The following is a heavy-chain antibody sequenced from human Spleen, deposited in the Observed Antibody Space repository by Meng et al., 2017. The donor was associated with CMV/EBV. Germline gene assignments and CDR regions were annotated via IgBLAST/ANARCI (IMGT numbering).Heavy chain of an antibody. D-gene: IGHD1-26*01. CDR3: ARGRWERSVDY. J-gene: IGHJ4*02. Sequence: GESLKISCAASGFTFSSHSMNWVRQAPGKGLEWVSYISTSSGTIHYADSVKGRFTISRDNAKNSLYLQMDSLRAEDTAVYYCARGRWERSVDYCGQGTLVTVSS. CDR1: GFTFSSHS. V-gene: IGHV3-48*04. CDR2: ISTSSGTI.